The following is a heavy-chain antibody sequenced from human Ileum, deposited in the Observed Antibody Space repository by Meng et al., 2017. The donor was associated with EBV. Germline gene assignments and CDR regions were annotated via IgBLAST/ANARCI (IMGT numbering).Heavy chain of an antibody. D-gene: IGHD2-21*01. CDR2: ISQDGSNT. CDR1: GFTFSSYV. V-gene: IGHV3-74*03. Sequence: EVRLVQSGGGLVQPGGSLGLFCAASGFTFSSYVMHWVGQAPGKGLVWVSRISQDGSNTMYADSVKGRFTVSRDNAKNTLYVQMNNLRAEDTAVYYCTTDTRFRIDSWGQGTLVTVSS. CDR3: TTDTRFRIDS. J-gene: IGHJ4*02.